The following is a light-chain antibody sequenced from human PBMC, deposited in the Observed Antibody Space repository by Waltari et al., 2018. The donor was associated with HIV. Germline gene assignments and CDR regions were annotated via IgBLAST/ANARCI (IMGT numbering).Light chain of an antibody. J-gene: IGLJ1*01. V-gene: IGLV2-14*01. Sequence: QSALTQPASVSGSPGQSITISCTGTTSDIGNYNYVSWYQHHPGRAPKLIIYEVSNRRSGVSNRFSGSKSGNTASLTVSGLHAEDEGDYYCSSYSSSTSPYVFGTGTKVTVV. CDR2: EVS. CDR3: SSYSSSTSPYV. CDR1: TSDIGNYNY.